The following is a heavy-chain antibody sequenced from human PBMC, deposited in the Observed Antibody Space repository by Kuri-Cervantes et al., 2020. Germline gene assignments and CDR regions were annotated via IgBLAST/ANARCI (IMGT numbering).Heavy chain of an antibody. D-gene: IGHD4-23*01. CDR3: ARFRSGVVSWGFFDY. CDR1: GFTFSSYA. V-gene: IGHV3-23*01. J-gene: IGHJ4*02. CDR2: IGRLGGGI. Sequence: GGSLRLSCAASGFTFSSYAMSWVRQAPGKGLEWVSGIGRLGGGIYYADSVKGRFTVSRDNSQNMLYLQMNSLRAEDTAVYYCARFRSGVVSWGFFDYWGQGSLVTVSS.